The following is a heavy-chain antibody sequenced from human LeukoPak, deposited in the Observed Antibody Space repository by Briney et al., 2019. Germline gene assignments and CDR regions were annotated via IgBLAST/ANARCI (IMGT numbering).Heavy chain of an antibody. J-gene: IGHJ4*02. Sequence: GGSLRLSCAASGFTFSSYAMSWVRQAPGEGLEWVSTISGSGDSTYYADSVKGRFTISRDNSKNTLYLQMNSLRAEDTAVYYCAKAPPGQLLPVDYWGQGTLVTVSS. D-gene: IGHD1-26*01. CDR1: GFTFSSYA. CDR2: ISGSGDST. CDR3: AKAPPGQLLPVDY. V-gene: IGHV3-23*01.